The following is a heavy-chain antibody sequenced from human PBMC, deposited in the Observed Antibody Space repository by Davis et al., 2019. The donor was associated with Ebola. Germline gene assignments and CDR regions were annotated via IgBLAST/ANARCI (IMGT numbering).Heavy chain of an antibody. V-gene: IGHV3-23*01. Sequence: GGSLRLSCAASGFTFSSYAMSWVRQAPGKGLEWVSAISGSGGSTYYADSVKGRFTISRDNSKNTLYLQMNSLRAEDTAVYYCAKDPVSYYSRTLYFQHWGQGTLVTVSS. CDR3: AKDPVSYYSRTLYFQH. CDR2: ISGSGGST. J-gene: IGHJ1*01. D-gene: IGHD3-10*01. CDR1: GFTFSSYA.